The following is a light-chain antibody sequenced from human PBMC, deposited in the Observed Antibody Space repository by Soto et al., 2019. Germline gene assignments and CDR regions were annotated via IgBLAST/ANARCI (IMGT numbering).Light chain of an antibody. V-gene: IGLV1-44*01. CDR2: RNN. CDR3: AAWDDGLSGRVV. Sequence: QSALTQPPSASGTPGQRVTISCSGSSSNIGGNTVNWYQQFPGTAPKLLIYRNNERPSGVPDRFSGSKSGTSASLAISGLHSEDEADYFCAAWDDGLSGRVVFGGGTQLTVL. CDR1: SSNIGGNT. J-gene: IGLJ2*01.